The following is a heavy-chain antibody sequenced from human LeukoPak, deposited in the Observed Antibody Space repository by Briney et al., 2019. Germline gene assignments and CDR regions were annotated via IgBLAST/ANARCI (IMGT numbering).Heavy chain of an antibody. Sequence: SETLSLTCTVSGGSISSYYWSWIRQPPGEGLEWIGYIYYSGSTNYNPSLKSRVTISVDTSKNQFSLKLSSGTAADTAVYYCSGSLKPDFDYWGQGTLVTVSS. CDR3: SGSLKPDFDY. J-gene: IGHJ4*02. CDR1: GGSISSYY. CDR2: IYYSGST. V-gene: IGHV4-59*01. D-gene: IGHD1-26*01.